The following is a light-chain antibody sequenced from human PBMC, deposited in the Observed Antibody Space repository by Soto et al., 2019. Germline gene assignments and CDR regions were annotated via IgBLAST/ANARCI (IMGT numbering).Light chain of an antibody. CDR1: QSVSSY. CDR2: DAS. J-gene: IGKJ5*01. V-gene: IGKV3-11*01. CDR3: QQRSNWHPIT. Sequence: EIVLTQSPVTLSLSPGERATLSCRASQSVSSYLAWYQQKPGQAPRLLIYDASNRATGIPARFSGSGSGTDFTLTIDNLEPEDFAVYYCQQRSNWHPITFGQGTRLEIK.